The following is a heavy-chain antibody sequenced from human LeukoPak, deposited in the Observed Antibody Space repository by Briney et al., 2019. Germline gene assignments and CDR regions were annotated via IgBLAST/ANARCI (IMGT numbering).Heavy chain of an antibody. J-gene: IGHJ4*02. CDR2: ISYDGSNK. CDR1: GFTFSSYG. Sequence: QPGRSLRLSCAASGFTFSSYGMHWVRQAPGKGLEWVAVISYDGSNKYYADSVKGRFTISRDNSKNTLYLQMNSLRAEDTAVYYCAKEKFALSGYFDYWGQGTLVTVSS. CDR3: AKEKFALSGYFDY. V-gene: IGHV3-30*18. D-gene: IGHD3-16*01.